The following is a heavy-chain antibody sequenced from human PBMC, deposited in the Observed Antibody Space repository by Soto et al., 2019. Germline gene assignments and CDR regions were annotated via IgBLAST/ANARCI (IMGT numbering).Heavy chain of an antibody. D-gene: IGHD6-13*01. CDR2: ISSSSSYI. CDR1: GFTFSSYS. V-gene: IGHV3-21*04. J-gene: IGHJ4*02. Sequence: GGSLRLSCAASGFTFSSYSMNWVRQAPGKGLEWVSSISSSSSYIYYVASVKGRFTISRDNAKNSLYLQMNSLRAEDTAVYYCVTTIAAAGSYWGQGTLVTVSS. CDR3: VTTIAAAGSY.